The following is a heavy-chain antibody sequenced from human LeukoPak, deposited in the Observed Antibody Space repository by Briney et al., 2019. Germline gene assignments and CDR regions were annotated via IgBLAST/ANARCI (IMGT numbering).Heavy chain of an antibody. J-gene: IGHJ6*03. CDR2: IWYDGSNK. D-gene: IGHD3-3*01. CDR1: GFTFSSYG. Sequence: GGSLRLSCAASGFTFSSYGMHWVRQAPGKGLEWVAVIWYDGSNKYYADSVKGRFTTSRDNSKNTLYLQMNSLRAEDTAVYYCARECYDFWSGYYTGYYYYMDVWGKGTTVTVSS. CDR3: ARECYDFWSGYYTGYYYYMDV. V-gene: IGHV3-33*01.